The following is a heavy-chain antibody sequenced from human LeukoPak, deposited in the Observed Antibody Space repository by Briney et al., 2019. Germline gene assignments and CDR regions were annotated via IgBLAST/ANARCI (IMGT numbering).Heavy chain of an antibody. CDR1: GFTFSSSA. V-gene: IGHV3-33*08. CDR3: ARMGTYDSSGYFAY. Sequence: GGSLRLSCAASGFTFSSSAMAWVRQAPGKGLEWVAVIWYDGSNKYYADSVKGRFTISRDNSKNTLYLQMNSLRAEDTAVYYCARMGTYDSSGYFAYWGQGTLVTVSS. J-gene: IGHJ4*02. CDR2: IWYDGSNK. D-gene: IGHD3-22*01.